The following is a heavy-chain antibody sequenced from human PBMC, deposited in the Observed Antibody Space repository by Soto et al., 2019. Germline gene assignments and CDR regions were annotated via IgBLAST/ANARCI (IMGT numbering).Heavy chain of an antibody. D-gene: IGHD6-19*01. Sequence: GASVKVSCKASGYTFTSYYMHWVRQAPGQGLEWMGIINPSGGSTSYAQKFQGRVTMTRDTSTSTVYMELSSLRSEDTAVYYCARGGLSSGWYRDYFDYWGQGTLVTVSS. CDR2: INPSGGST. CDR1: GYTFTSYY. J-gene: IGHJ4*02. V-gene: IGHV1-46*01. CDR3: ARGGLSSGWYRDYFDY.